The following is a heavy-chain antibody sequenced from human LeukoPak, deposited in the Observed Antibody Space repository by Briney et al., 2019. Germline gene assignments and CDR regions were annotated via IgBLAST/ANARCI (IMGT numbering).Heavy chain of an antibody. V-gene: IGHV4-34*01. CDR2: INHDGST. Sequence: PSETLSLTCGVYGGSFSGYYWSWIRQPPGKGLEWIGEINHDGSTNYNPSLKSRVTISVDTSKNQFSLKLSSVTAADTAVYYCARGRQLRFLEWLLDYWGQGTLVTVSS. CDR1: GGSFSGYY. J-gene: IGHJ4*02. CDR3: ARGRQLRFLEWLLDY. D-gene: IGHD3-3*01.